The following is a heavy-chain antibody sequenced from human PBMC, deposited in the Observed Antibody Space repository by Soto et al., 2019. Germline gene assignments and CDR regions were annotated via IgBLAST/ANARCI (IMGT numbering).Heavy chain of an antibody. Sequence: ASVKVSCKASGYTFTSYYMHWVRQAPGQGLEWMRIINPSGGSTSYAQKFQGRVTMTRDTSTSTVYMELSSLRSEDTAVYYCARTSGIAAAGLYYFDYWGQGTLVTVSS. CDR3: ARTSGIAAAGLYYFDY. D-gene: IGHD6-13*01. V-gene: IGHV1-46*01. CDR1: GYTFTSYY. J-gene: IGHJ4*02. CDR2: INPSGGST.